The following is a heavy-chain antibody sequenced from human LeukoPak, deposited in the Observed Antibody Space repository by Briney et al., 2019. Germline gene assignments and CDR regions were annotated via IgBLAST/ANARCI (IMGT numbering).Heavy chain of an antibody. Sequence: KISCKNSGYSFTNYWIGWVRQAPGQGLEWMGGIIPIFGTANYAQKFQGRVTITADKSTSTAYMELSSLRSEDTAVYYCARGTVSNDWYFDLWGRGTLVTVSS. V-gene: IGHV1-69*06. CDR2: IIPIFGTA. J-gene: IGHJ2*01. D-gene: IGHD4-17*01. CDR3: ARGTVSNDWYFDL. CDR1: GYSFTNYW.